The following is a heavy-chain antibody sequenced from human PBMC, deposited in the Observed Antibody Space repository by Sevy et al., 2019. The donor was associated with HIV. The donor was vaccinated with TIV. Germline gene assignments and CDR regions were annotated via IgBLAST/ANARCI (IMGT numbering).Heavy chain of an antibody. CDR1: GYSFTSYW. J-gene: IGHJ6*02. Sequence: GESLKISCKGSGYSFTSYWIGWVRQMPGKGLEWMGIIYPGDSDTRYSPSFKGQVTISADKSISTAYLKWSSLKASDTAMYYCARLGDDNCSSTSCYDGYYYYYGMDVWGQGTTVTVSS. D-gene: IGHD2-2*01. CDR3: ARLGDDNCSSTSCYDGYYYYYGMDV. CDR2: IYPGDSDT. V-gene: IGHV5-51*01.